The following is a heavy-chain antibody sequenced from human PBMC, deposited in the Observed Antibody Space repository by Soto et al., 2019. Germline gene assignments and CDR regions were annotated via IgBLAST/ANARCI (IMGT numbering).Heavy chain of an antibody. D-gene: IGHD3-10*01. CDR1: GGSISSSSYY. Sequence: QLQLQESGPGLVKPSETLSLTCTVSGGSISSSSYYWGWIRHPPGKGLEWIGNIYYSGSAYYNPSLKIRVTISVDMSKNNFSLKLSSVTGADTAVYYCARRGVSGPVDYWGQGTLVTVSS. CDR2: IYYSGSA. CDR3: ARRGVSGPVDY. V-gene: IGHV4-39*02. J-gene: IGHJ4*02.